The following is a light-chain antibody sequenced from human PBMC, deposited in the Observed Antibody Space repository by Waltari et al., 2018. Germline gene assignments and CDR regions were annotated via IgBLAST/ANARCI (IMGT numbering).Light chain of an antibody. Sequence: EIVLTQSPATLSLSPGERATLSCRGSQSVGSQLGWYHQRPGQGPRLLIYDSTNRATGIPARFSGSGSGTDFSLIISSLEPEDFGVYYCQQRSNWPIVFGQGTRLEIK. CDR2: DST. V-gene: IGKV3-11*01. CDR1: QSVGSQ. J-gene: IGKJ5*01. CDR3: QQRSNWPIV.